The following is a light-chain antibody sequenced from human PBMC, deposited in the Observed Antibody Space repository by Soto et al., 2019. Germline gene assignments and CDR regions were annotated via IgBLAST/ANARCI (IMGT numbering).Light chain of an antibody. J-gene: IGKJ1*01. CDR3: QQYGALPPT. V-gene: IGKV3-20*01. CDR1: QSVVNYQ. Sequence: EVVLTQSPGTLPLSPGERATLSCRTSQSVVNYQLAWYRQKPGQAPRLLIYNTFHRATGIPDRFSGTGSETDFTLTISGLEPEDFAVYHCQQYGALPPTFGQGTRVEIK. CDR2: NTF.